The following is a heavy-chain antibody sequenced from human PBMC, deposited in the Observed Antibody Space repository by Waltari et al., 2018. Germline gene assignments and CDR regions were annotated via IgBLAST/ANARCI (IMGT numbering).Heavy chain of an antibody. CDR3: ANSPVAGTSPIDY. CDR1: GGSFSGYY. J-gene: IGHJ4*02. V-gene: IGHV4-34*01. CDR2: INHSGST. D-gene: IGHD6-19*01. Sequence: QVQLQQWGAGLLKPSETLSLTCAVYGGSFSGYYWSWIRQPPGKGLEWIGEINHSGSTTYNPSLKSRVTISVDTSKNQFSLKLSSVTAADTAVYYCANSPVAGTSPIDYWGQGTLVTVSS.